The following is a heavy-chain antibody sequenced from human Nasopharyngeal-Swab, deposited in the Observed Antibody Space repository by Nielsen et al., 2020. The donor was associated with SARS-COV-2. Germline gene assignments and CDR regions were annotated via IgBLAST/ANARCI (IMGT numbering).Heavy chain of an antibody. CDR1: GFTFSNYW. Sequence: GESLKISCVVSGFTFSNYWMSWVRQAPGKGLEWVANIKEDGSEKYYVDSVKGRFTISRDNAENSLYLQMNNLRVEDTALYYCAKRYPGAGSPWGQGTMVTVSS. J-gene: IGHJ3*01. V-gene: IGHV3-7*01. D-gene: IGHD6-6*01. CDR2: IKEDGSEK. CDR3: AKRYPGAGSP.